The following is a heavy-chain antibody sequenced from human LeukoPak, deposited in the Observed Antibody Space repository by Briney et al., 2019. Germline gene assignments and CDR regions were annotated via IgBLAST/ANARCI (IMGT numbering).Heavy chain of an antibody. CDR3: ARKAYHYGSGSYLPYYYYYYYMDV. CDR2: IKQDGSEK. CDR1: AFSFSDYN. Sequence: GGSLRLSCAASAFSFSDYNMNWVRQAPGKGLEWVANIKQDGSEKYYVDSVKGRFTISRDNAKNSLYLQMNSLRAEDTAVYYCARKAYHYGSGSYLPYYYYYYYMDVWGKGTTVTVSS. D-gene: IGHD3-10*01. J-gene: IGHJ6*03. V-gene: IGHV3-7*01.